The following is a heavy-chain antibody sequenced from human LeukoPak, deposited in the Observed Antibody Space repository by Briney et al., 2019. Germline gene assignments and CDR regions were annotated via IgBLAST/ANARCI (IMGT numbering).Heavy chain of an antibody. CDR3: TRVRYSNLFYFYHMDV. V-gene: IGHV4-59*12. CDR2: IYYSGST. CDR1: GGSISSYY. Sequence: SETLSLTCTVSGGSISSYYWSWIRQPPGKGLEWIGYIYYSGSTNYNPSLKSRVTISVDTSKNQFSLKLSSVTPEDTAVYYCTRVRYSNLFYFYHMDVWSKGTTVTV. D-gene: IGHD6-13*01. J-gene: IGHJ6*03.